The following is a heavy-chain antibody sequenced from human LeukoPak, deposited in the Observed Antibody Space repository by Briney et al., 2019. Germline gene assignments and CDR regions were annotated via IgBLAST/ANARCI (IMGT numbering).Heavy chain of an antibody. V-gene: IGHV1-18*04. Sequence: ASVKVSCKASGYTFTSYGISWVRQAPGQGLEWMGWISAYNGNTNYAQKLQGRVTMTTDTSTSTAYMELRSLRSDDTAVYYCARDRDTGYSSGWSDYWGQGTLSPSPQ. D-gene: IGHD6-19*01. CDR2: ISAYNGNT. CDR1: GYTFTSYG. J-gene: IGHJ4*02. CDR3: ARDRDTGYSSGWSDY.